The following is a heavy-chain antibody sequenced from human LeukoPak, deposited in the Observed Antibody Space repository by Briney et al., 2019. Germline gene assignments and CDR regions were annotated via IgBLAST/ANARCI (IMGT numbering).Heavy chain of an antibody. CDR3: ARQGVGPGSCGADCWGTHFDR. D-gene: IGHD2-21*02. CDR1: GGSISSYH. V-gene: IGHV4-59*01. CDR2: IYYTGST. Sequence: SETLSLTCTVSGGSISSYHWSWIRQPPGKGLEWIGYIYYTGSTNYNPSLRSRVTMSLDTSKNQFSLKLSSVTAADTAVYYCARQGVGPGSCGADCWGTHFDRWGQGALVTVSS. J-gene: IGHJ4*02.